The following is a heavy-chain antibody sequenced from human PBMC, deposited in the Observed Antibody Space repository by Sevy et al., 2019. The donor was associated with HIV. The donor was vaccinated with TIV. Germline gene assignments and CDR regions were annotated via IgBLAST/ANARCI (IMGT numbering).Heavy chain of an antibody. V-gene: IGHV3-72*01. CDR1: GLTFSDHY. Sequence: GGSLRLSCAASGLTFSDHYVDWVRQAPGKGLEWVGCIRNRPNSYTTEYAASVKGRFTISRDDSRNSVYLQMNSLKTQDSAVYYCVRGPNCGIGGCQQISPYCLDVWGKGATVTVSS. CDR2: IRNRPNSYTT. D-gene: IGHD2-15*01. J-gene: IGHJ6*03. CDR3: VRGPNCGIGGCQQISPYCLDV.